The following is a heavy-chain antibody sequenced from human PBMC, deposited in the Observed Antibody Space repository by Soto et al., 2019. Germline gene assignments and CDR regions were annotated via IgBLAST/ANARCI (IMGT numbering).Heavy chain of an antibody. D-gene: IGHD6-6*01. CDR3: ARGSGSARPRDYYGMDV. J-gene: IGHJ6*02. CDR2: INPNSGGT. CDR1: GYTFTGYY. V-gene: IGHV1-2*04. Sequence: EASVKVSCKASGYTFTGYYMHWVRQAPGQGLEWMGWINPNSGGTNYAQKFQGWVTMTRDTSISTAYMELSRLRSDDTAVYYCARGSGSARPRDYYGMDVWGQGTTVTVSS.